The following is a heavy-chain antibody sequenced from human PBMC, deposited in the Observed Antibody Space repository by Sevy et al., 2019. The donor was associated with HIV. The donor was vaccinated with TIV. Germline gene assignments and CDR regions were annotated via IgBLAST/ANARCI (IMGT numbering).Heavy chain of an antibody. CDR1: GLTFSSYW. J-gene: IGHJ4*02. Sequence: GGSLRLSCAASGLTFSSYWMSWVRQAPGKGLEWVANIKEDGSEQYYVDSVKGRFTVSRDNAKNSLYLQMNSLRAEDPAVYYCTKFYGTGSYVDYWGQGTLVTVSS. D-gene: IGHD6-19*01. V-gene: IGHV3-7*01. CDR2: IKEDGSEQ. CDR3: TKFYGTGSYVDY.